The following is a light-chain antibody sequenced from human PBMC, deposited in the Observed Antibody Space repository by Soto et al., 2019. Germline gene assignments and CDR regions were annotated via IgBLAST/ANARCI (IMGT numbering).Light chain of an antibody. V-gene: IGKV3-20*01. CDR2: GAS. CDR1: QSVSSSY. J-gene: IGKJ5*01. Sequence: EIVLTQSPGTLSLSPGEGATLSCRASQSVSSSYLAWYQQSPGQAPRLLIYGASTRATDIPDSFSGSGSGTDFTLTIGRLEPEDFAVYYCQQYGSSPSTFGQGTRLEIK. CDR3: QQYGSSPST.